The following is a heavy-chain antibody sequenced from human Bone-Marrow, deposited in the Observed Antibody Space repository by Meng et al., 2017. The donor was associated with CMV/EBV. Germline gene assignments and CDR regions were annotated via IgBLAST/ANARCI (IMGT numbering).Heavy chain of an antibody. J-gene: IGHJ3*02. CDR1: GGSFSGYY. D-gene: IGHD4-23*01. CDR3: ARGRRFGGNGAFDI. V-gene: IGHV4-34*01. CDR2: INHSGST. Sequence: GSLRLSCAVYGGSFSGYYWSWIRQPPGKGLEWIGEINHSGSTNYNPSLKSRVTISVDTSKNQFSLKLSPVTAADTAVYYCARGRRFGGNGAFDIWGQGKMVTVSS.